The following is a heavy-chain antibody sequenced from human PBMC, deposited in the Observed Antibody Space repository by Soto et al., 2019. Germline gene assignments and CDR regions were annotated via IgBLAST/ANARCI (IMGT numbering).Heavy chain of an antibody. CDR3: ARAGVSSWSLDY. CDR1: GFTFSTSG. D-gene: IGHD6-13*01. J-gene: IGHJ4*02. V-gene: IGHV3-33*01. CDR2: IWYAGSNK. Sequence: QVQLVESGGGVVQPGRSLRLSCAASGFTFSTSGMHWVRQAPGKGLEWVAIIWYAGSNKYYADSVKGRFTIARDNSKNTLYLQMNSLRVEDTALYYCARAGVSSWSLDYWGQGTLVTVSS.